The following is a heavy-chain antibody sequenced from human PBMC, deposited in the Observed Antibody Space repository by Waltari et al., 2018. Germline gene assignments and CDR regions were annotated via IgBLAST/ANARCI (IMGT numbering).Heavy chain of an antibody. D-gene: IGHD3-22*01. CDR1: GFTFSSYG. Sequence: QVQLVESGGGVVQPGRSLRLSCAASGFTFSSYGMHWVRQAPGKGLEWVAVISYDGSNKYYADSVKGRFTIARDNSKNTLYLQMNSLRAEDTAVYYCAKDPRSSGYFSHAFDIWGQGTMVTVSS. CDR3: AKDPRSSGYFSHAFDI. J-gene: IGHJ3*02. CDR2: ISYDGSNK. V-gene: IGHV3-30*18.